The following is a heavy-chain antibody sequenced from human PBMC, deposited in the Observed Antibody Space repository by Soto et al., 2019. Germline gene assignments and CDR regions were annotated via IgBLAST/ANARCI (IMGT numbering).Heavy chain of an antibody. J-gene: IGHJ4*02. CDR1: GFTFDIYA. D-gene: IGHD3-16*01. Sequence: QVQLVESGGGLVQPGRSLRLSCAASGFTFDIYAIHWVRQAPGKGLECVAVISYDGSNKYYADSVKGRFTISRDNSKNTLYLQMNSLRAEDTAVYYCARGNWGYDQWGQGTLVTVSS. CDR3: ARGNWGYDQ. V-gene: IGHV3-30-3*01. CDR2: ISYDGSNK.